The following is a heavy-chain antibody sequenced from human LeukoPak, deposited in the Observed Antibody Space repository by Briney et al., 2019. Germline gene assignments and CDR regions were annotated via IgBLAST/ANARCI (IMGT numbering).Heavy chain of an antibody. CDR1: GFTFSSYA. Sequence: GGSLRLSCAASGFTFSSYAMSWVRQAPGKGLEWVSAISGSGGSTYYADSAKGRFTISRDNSKNTLYLQMNSLRAEDTAVYYCAKDLRGWNDVYWGQGTLVTVSS. CDR2: ISGSGGST. J-gene: IGHJ4*02. V-gene: IGHV3-23*01. CDR3: AKDLRGWNDVY. D-gene: IGHD1-1*01.